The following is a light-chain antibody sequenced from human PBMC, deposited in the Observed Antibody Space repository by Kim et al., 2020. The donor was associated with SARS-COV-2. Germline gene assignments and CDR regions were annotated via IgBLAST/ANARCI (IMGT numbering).Light chain of an antibody. CDR3: QHYDNPPIT. J-gene: IGKJ5*01. CDR1: DDIEYY. CDR2: DAS. V-gene: IGKV1-33*01. Sequence: DIQMTQSPSSLSASVGDRVTITCQASDDIEYYLSWFMQKPGKAPKLLVYDASKLETGVPSRFSGSGSGRHFTFTISSLQPEDIATYYYQHYDNPPITFGQGTRLEIK.